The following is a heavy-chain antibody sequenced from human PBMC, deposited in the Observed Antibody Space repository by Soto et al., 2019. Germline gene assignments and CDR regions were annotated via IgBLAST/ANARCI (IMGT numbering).Heavy chain of an antibody. J-gene: IGHJ4*02. D-gene: IGHD2-21*02. V-gene: IGHV3-74*01. CDR2: IDPDGSRK. Sequence: PGGSLRLSCAASGFTFSSYWMNWVRQAPGKGLEWVSRIDPDGSRKSYADSVQGRLTISRDNAKNTLYLQMNSLRAEDTAVYYCSSSGHIEFVTPTDFDHWGQGTLVTVSS. CDR3: SSSGHIEFVTPTDFDH. CDR1: GFTFSSYW.